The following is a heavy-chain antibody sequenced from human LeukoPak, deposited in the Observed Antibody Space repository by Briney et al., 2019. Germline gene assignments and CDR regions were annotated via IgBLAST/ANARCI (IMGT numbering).Heavy chain of an antibody. V-gene: IGHV1-2*02. CDR3: ARASDFTIFGVVLDY. CDR2: INPNSGGT. D-gene: IGHD3-3*01. CDR1: RYTFTSYA. Sequence: ASVKVSCKASRYTFTSYAMHWVRQAPGQRLEWMGWINPNSGGTNYAQKFQGRVTMTRDTSISTAYMELSRLRSDDTAVYYCARASDFTIFGVVLDYWGQGTLVTVSS. J-gene: IGHJ4*02.